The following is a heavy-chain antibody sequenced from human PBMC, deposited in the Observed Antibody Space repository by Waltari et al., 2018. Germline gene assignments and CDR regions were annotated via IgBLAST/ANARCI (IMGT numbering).Heavy chain of an antibody. CDR2: IIPVFGTT. J-gene: IGHJ6*02. CDR1: GGGLSRYA. CDR3: ARSRGTSVGMDV. Sequence: QVQLVQSGAEVQKPVSSVKVSCKASGGGLSRYAVNWVRQAPGQGLEWMGRIIPVFGTTDYAPKFHGRVTITADEVTRSAYMELSSLRSEDTAVYYCARSRGTSVGMDVWGQGTTVIVSS. V-gene: IGHV1-69*01. D-gene: IGHD3-10*01.